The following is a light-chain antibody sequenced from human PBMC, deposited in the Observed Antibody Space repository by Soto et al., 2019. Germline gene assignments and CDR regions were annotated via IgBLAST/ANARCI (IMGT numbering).Light chain of an antibody. CDR2: EVS. CDR1: SSDVGTYNY. Sequence: QSALTQPASVSGSPGQSITISCTGTSSDVGTYNYVSWYQQHSGKAPKLMIYEVSNRPSGVSNRFSGSKSGNTASLTISGLQAEDEADYYCSSYTSSSTLDVFGTGTKLTVL. V-gene: IGLV2-14*01. CDR3: SSYTSSSTLDV. J-gene: IGLJ1*01.